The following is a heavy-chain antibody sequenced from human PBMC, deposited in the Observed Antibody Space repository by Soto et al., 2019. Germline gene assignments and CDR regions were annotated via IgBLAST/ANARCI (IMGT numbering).Heavy chain of an antibody. CDR2: IYRTGST. CDR3: ASRDPGTSVDY. Sequence: ASETLSLTCAVSCGSFTSNNWWTWVRQPPGQGLEWSGEIYRTGSTNYNPSLKSRVTISLDKSENQFSLKVTSLTAADTAVYYCASRDPGTSVDYWGQGTLVTVSS. V-gene: IGHV4-4*02. CDR1: CGSFTSNNW. D-gene: IGHD1-7*01. J-gene: IGHJ4*02.